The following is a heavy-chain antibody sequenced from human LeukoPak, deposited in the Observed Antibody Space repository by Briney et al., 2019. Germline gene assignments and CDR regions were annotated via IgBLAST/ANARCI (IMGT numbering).Heavy chain of an antibody. V-gene: IGHV1-18*01. J-gene: IGHJ4*02. CDR3: AGEYHDFWSGYYKAFDY. CDR2: TSANNGNT. D-gene: IGHD3-3*01. Sequence: ASVKVSCTASGYTFSSYGISWVRQAPGQELEWMGWTSANNGNTNYAHKFQGRVIMTTDTSTRTAYMELRSLRSDDTAVYYCAGEYHDFWSGYYKAFDYWGQGTLVTVSS. CDR1: GYTFSSYG.